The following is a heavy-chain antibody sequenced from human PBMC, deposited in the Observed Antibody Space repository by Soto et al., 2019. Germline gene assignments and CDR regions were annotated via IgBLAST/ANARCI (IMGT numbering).Heavy chain of an antibody. CDR1: GGSFSGYY. CDR3: ASGLITLAGTRNY. CDR2: INHSGST. Sequence: SETLSLTCAVYGGSFSGYYWSWIRQPPGKGLEWIGEINHSGSTNYNPSLKSRVTISVDTSKNQFSLKLSSVTAADTAVYYCASGLITLAGTRNYWGPGTLVTVSS. V-gene: IGHV4-34*01. J-gene: IGHJ4*02. D-gene: IGHD6-19*01.